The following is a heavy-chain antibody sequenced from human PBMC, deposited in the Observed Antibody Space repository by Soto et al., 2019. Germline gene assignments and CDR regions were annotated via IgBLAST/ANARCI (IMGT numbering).Heavy chain of an antibody. CDR2: IRSKANSYAT. Sequence: GGSLRLSCAASGFTFSGSAMHWVRQASGKGLEWVGRIRSKANSYATAYAASVKGRFTISRDDSKNTANLQMNSLKTDDTAGYYCTRLYSGYDTAAVAGTSLYYDSSGYSSTYGMDVWGQGTTVTVSS. CDR1: GFTFSGSA. D-gene: IGHD3-22*01. V-gene: IGHV3-73*01. CDR3: TRLYSGYDTAAVAGTSLYYDSSGYSSTYGMDV. J-gene: IGHJ6*02.